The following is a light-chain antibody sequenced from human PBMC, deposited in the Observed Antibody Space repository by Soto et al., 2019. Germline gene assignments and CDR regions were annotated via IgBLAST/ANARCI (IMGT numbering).Light chain of an antibody. Sequence: DIQVTQSPSSVSASVGDRVTITCRASQDIAGYLAWYQHKPGRTPKVLIYKASSLESGVPSRFSGSGSGTEFTLTIRSLQPDDFATYYCQQYNSYSAITFGQGTRLEIK. CDR2: KAS. CDR1: QDIAGY. V-gene: IGKV1-5*03. CDR3: QQYNSYSAIT. J-gene: IGKJ5*01.